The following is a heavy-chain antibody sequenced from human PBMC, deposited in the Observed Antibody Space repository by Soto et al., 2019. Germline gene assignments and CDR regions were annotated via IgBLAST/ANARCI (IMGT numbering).Heavy chain of an antibody. D-gene: IGHD6-19*01. CDR1: GYTFTNSG. CDR2: ISGYNGNT. CDR3: ARDPLKFSSGWEDY. V-gene: IGHV1-18*04. Sequence: ASVKVSCKASGYTFTNSGISWVRHAPGQGLEWMGWISGYNGNTKYAQKLQGRVTMTTDTSTSTAHMELRSLRSDDTAVYYCARDPLKFSSGWEDYWGQGTRVTLSS. J-gene: IGHJ4*02.